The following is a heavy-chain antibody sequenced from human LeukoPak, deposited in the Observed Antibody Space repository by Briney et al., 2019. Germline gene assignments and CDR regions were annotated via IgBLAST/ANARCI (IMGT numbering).Heavy chain of an antibody. CDR3: ARDQDYYGSGSYGPDH. CDR1: GGSISSYY. Sequence: SETLSLTYTVSGGSISSYYWSWIRQPPGKGLEWIGYMYYTGSTTYNPSLKSRVIMSVDTSKNQLSLKLSSVTAADTAVYYCARDQDYYGSGSYGPDHWGQGILVTVSS. CDR2: MYYTGST. J-gene: IGHJ5*02. D-gene: IGHD3-10*01. V-gene: IGHV4-59*12.